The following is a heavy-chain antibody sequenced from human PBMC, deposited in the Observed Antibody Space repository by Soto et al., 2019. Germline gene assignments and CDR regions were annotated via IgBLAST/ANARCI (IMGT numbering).Heavy chain of an antibody. J-gene: IGHJ4*02. V-gene: IGHV4-34*01. CDR2: INHIGST. Sequence: SATLAITCAVYGGSFSGYSWSWIRQPPGKGLEWIGKINHIGSTNYNPSLKSRVTISVDTSKNQFSLKLSSVTAADTAVYYCARLVNWNSFDYWGQGTLVTVSS. D-gene: IGHD1-1*01. CDR3: ARLVNWNSFDY. CDR1: GGSFSGYS.